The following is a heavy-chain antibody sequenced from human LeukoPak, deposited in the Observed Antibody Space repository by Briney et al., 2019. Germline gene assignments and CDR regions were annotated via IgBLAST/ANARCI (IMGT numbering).Heavy chain of an antibody. CDR2: IRSKAYGETA. CDR1: GFTFGDYA. CDR3: TRDRGAYNLYDY. D-gene: IGHD1-1*01. V-gene: IGHV3-49*03. Sequence: GGSLRLSCTASGFTFGDYAMSWIRQAPGKGLEWVGFIRSKAYGETADYAASVKGRFTISRDDSKAIAYLQMNSLKTEDTAVFHCTRDRGAYNLYDYWGQGTLVTVSS. J-gene: IGHJ4*02.